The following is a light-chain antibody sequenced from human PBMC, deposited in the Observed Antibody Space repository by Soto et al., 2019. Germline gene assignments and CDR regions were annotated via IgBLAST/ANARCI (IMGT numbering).Light chain of an antibody. CDR2: DVS. CDR1: SSDVGGYNY. CDR3: SSYTSSSTS. Sequence: QSVLAQPASVSGSPGQSITISCTGTSSDVGGYNYVSWYQQHPGKAPKLMIYDVSNRPSGVSNRFSGSKSGNTASLTISGLQAEGEADYYCSSYTSSSTSFGTGTKVTVL. V-gene: IGLV2-14*01. J-gene: IGLJ1*01.